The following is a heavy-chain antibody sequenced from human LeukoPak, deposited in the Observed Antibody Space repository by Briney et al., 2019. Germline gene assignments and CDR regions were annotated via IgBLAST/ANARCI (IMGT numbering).Heavy chain of an antibody. Sequence: SETLSLTCAVYGGSFSGYYWSWIRQPPGKGLEWIGYIYYSGSTNYNPSLKSRVTISVDTSKNQFSLKLSSVTGADTAVYYCARGAVTVTTNLEYWGQGTLVSVSS. D-gene: IGHD4-17*01. V-gene: IGHV4-59*01. CDR1: GGSFSGYY. CDR2: IYYSGST. CDR3: ARGAVTVTTNLEY. J-gene: IGHJ4*02.